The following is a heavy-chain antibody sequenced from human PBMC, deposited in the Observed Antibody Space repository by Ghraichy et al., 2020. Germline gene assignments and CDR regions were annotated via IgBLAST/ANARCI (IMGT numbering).Heavy chain of an antibody. Sequence: SETLSLTCTVSGGSISSSTYFWAWIRQPPGKGLEWIGSIYNTENTYYNPSLKSRVTISADTSKNQFSLKLSSVTAADTAVYYCARPYSSSRNWFDPWGQGNLVTGSS. D-gene: IGHD6-13*01. CDR3: ARPYSSSRNWFDP. J-gene: IGHJ5*02. CDR1: GGSISSSTYF. CDR2: IYNTENT. V-gene: IGHV4-39*01.